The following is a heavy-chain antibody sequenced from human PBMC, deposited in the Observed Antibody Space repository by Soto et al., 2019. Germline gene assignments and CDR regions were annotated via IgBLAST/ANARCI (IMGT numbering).Heavy chain of an antibody. CDR3: ARGSFSSSSSWFDP. CDR2: IYYSGRT. CDR1: GGSISSGGYY. V-gene: IGHV4-31*03. Sequence: LSLTCTVSGGSISSGGYYWSWIRQHPGKGLEWIGYIYYSGRTYYNPSLHSRVSIAVDTTENQFSLKLTSVTAADTPVYYCARGSFSSSSSWFDPWGRGTLVTVSS. D-gene: IGHD6-6*01. J-gene: IGHJ5*02.